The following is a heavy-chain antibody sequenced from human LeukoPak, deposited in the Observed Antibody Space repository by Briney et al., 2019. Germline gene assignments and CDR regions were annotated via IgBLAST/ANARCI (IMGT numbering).Heavy chain of an antibody. V-gene: IGHV1-2*02. CDR2: INPNSGGT. CDR3: ASQYSSGWYSGQGWYFDL. D-gene: IGHD6-19*01. Sequence: ASVKVSCKASGYTFTGYYMHWVRQAPGQGLELIGWINPNSGGTNYAQKYHGRVTMTRATSISTDNMELSRLRSDDTAVYYCASQYSSGWYSGQGWYFDLWGRGTLVSVCS. CDR1: GYTFTGYY. J-gene: IGHJ2*01.